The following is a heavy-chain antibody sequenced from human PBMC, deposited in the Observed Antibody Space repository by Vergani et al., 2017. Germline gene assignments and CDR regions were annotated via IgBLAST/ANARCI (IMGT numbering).Heavy chain of an antibody. CDR3: ANRIAVAGTRYLQH. V-gene: IGHV3-23*01. CDR2: ISGSGGST. Sequence: EVQLLESGGGLVQPGGSLRLSCAASGFTFSSYAMSWVRQAPGKGLEWVSAISGSGGSTYYADSVKGRLTISRDNSKNTLYLQMNSLRAEDTDVYYCANRIAVAGTRYLQHWGQGTLVTVSS. CDR1: GFTFSSYA. J-gene: IGHJ1*01. D-gene: IGHD6-19*01.